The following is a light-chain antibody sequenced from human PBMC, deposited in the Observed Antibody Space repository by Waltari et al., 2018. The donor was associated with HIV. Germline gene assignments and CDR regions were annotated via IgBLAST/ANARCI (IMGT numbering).Light chain of an antibody. Sequence: QSALTQPRSVSGSPGQSVTISCTGTNSDVGAYTYVSWYQQHRGKAPKLMIYDVSKRASGVPDRFSGSKSGDTASLTISGLQAEDEGDYYCCSYATRYTWVFGGGTKLTVL. CDR2: DVS. V-gene: IGLV2-11*01. CDR3: CSYATRYTWV. J-gene: IGLJ3*02. CDR1: NSDVGAYTY.